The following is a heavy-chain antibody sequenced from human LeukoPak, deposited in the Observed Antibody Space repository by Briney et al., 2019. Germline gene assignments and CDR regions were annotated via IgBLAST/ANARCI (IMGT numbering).Heavy chain of an antibody. D-gene: IGHD3-10*01. Sequence: GASVKVSCKASGGTFSSYAISWVRQAPGQGLEWMGGIIPIFGTANCAQKFQGRVTITADESTSTAYMELSSLRSEDTAVYYCAIWFGEFLYYFDYWGQGTLVTVSS. J-gene: IGHJ4*02. CDR2: IIPIFGTA. CDR3: AIWFGEFLYYFDY. V-gene: IGHV1-69*13. CDR1: GGTFSSYA.